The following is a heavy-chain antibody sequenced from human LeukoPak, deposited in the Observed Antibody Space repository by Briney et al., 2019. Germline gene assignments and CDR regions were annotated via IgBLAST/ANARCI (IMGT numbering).Heavy chain of an antibody. J-gene: IGHJ5*02. D-gene: IGHD2-2*01. CDR3: ATTGRLGYCSSTSCSGWFDP. Sequence: PSETLSLTCTVSGGSISSSSYYWGWIRQPPGKGLEWIGSIYYSGSTYYNPSLKSRVTISVDTSKNQFSLKLSSVTAADTAVYYCATTGRLGYCSSTSCSGWFDPWGQGTLVTVSS. V-gene: IGHV4-39*01. CDR1: GGSISSSSYY. CDR2: IYYSGST.